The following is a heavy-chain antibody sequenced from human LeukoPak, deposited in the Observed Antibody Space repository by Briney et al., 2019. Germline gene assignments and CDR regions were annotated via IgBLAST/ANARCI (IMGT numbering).Heavy chain of an antibody. V-gene: IGHV4-4*07. Sequence: SETLSLTCTVSGGSISSYYWSWIRQPAGKGLEWIGRIYTSGSTNYNPSLKSRVTMPVDTSKNQFSLKLSSVTAADTAVYYCARDSRLRDYYDSSGYWGNAFDIWGQGTMVTVSS. J-gene: IGHJ3*02. CDR1: GGSISSYY. CDR2: IYTSGST. D-gene: IGHD3-22*01. CDR3: ARDSRLRDYYDSSGYWGNAFDI.